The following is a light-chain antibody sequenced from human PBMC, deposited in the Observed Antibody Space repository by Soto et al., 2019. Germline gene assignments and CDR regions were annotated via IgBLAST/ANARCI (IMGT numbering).Light chain of an antibody. CDR3: NSYTNSNTQV. CDR2: EVS. CDR1: SSDVGGYNY. J-gene: IGLJ1*01. V-gene: IGLV2-14*01. Sequence: QSVLTQPASVSGSPGQSITISCTGTSSDVGGYNYVSWYQQHPGKAPKLMIYEVSNRPSGLSNRFSGSKSGNTASLTISGLQAEDEADYYCNSYTNSNTQVFGTGTKVTVL.